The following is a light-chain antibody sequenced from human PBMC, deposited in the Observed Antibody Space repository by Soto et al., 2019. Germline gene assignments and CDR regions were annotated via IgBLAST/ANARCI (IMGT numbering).Light chain of an antibody. CDR3: SSYAGTNNV. CDR1: SSDVGGYNY. J-gene: IGLJ1*01. V-gene: IGLV2-8*01. Sequence: QSALTQPPSASGSPGQSVTISCNGTSSDVGGYNYVSWYQQYPGKAPKLMIYEVTKRPSGVPDRFSGSRSGNTAYLTVSGLQTEDVADYYCSSYAGTNNVFGTGTKLTVL. CDR2: EVT.